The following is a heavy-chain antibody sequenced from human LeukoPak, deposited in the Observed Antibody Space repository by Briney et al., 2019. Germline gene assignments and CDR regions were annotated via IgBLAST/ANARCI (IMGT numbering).Heavy chain of an antibody. CDR1: GFTFTAYS. CDR2: ISSNSNYI. J-gene: IGHJ4*02. CDR3: ARGGYYDSSDY. V-gene: IGHV3-21*01. D-gene: IGHD3-22*01. Sequence: GGSLRLSCAASGFTFTAYSMSWVRQAPGKGLEWVSSISSNSNYIYYADTVKGRFTISRDNAKNSLSLQMNSLRAEDTAVYYCARGGYYDSSDYWGQGTLVTVSS.